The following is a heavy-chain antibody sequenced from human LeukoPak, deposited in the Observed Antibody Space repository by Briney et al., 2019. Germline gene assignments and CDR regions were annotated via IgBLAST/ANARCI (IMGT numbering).Heavy chain of an antibody. V-gene: IGHV3-21*01. CDR1: GFTFSSYS. J-gene: IGHJ4*02. D-gene: IGHD2-2*01. CDR3: ARESLYCSSTSCYKANPDY. CDR2: ISSSSSYI. Sequence: GGSLRLSCAASGFTFSSYSMNWVRRAPGKGLEWVSSISSSSSYIYYADSVKGRFTISRDNAKNSLYLQMNSLRAEDTAVYYCARESLYCSSTSCYKANPDYWGQGTLVTVSS.